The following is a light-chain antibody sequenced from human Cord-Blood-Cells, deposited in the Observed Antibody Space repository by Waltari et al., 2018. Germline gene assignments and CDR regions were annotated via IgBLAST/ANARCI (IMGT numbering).Light chain of an antibody. CDR3: CSYAGSYTW. CDR1: SSDVGGYNY. V-gene: IGLV2-11*01. Sequence: QSALTQPRSVSGSPGQSVTISCTGTSSDVGGYNYVSWYQQYPGKAPKLMIYDVSKRPSGVPDRFSGSKSGNTASLTISGLQAEDEADYYCCSYAGSYTWFGGGTKLTVL. J-gene: IGLJ3*02. CDR2: DVS.